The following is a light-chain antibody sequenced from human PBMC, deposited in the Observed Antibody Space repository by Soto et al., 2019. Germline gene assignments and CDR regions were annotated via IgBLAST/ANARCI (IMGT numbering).Light chain of an antibody. CDR2: EVS. CDR1: RSDVGGYNY. Sequence: QSALTQPASVSGSPGQSITISCTGTRSDVGGYNYVSGYQQHPGKAPKLMIYEVSNRPSGVSNRFSGAKSGNTASLTISGLQAEDEADYYCSSYTSSSTLGVFGTGTKVTVL. CDR3: SSYTSSSTLGV. V-gene: IGLV2-14*01. J-gene: IGLJ1*01.